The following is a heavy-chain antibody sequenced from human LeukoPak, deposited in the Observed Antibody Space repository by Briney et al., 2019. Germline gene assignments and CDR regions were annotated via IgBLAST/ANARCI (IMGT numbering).Heavy chain of an antibody. Sequence: SETLSLTCTVSGGSISSYYWNWIRQPPGKGLDWIGYIYYSGSTNYNPSLKSRVTISVDTSKNQFSLKLSSVTAADTAVYYCARGVLFRGEYYFDYWGQGTLVTVSS. D-gene: IGHD3-16*01. CDR2: IYYSGST. CDR1: GGSISSYY. V-gene: IGHV4-59*01. J-gene: IGHJ4*02. CDR3: ARGVLFRGEYYFDY.